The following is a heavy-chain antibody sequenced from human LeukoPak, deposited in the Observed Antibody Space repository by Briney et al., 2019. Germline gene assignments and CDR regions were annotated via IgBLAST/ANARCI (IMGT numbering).Heavy chain of an antibody. CDR3: ARYDSSGRTFDY. CDR1: GGSISSYY. V-gene: IGHV4-59*01. D-gene: IGHD3-22*01. CDR2: IYYSGGT. Sequence: SETLSLTCTVSGGSISSYYWSWIRQPPGKGLEWIGYIYYSGGTNYNPSLKSRVTISVDTSKNQFSLKLSSVTAADTAVYYCARYDSSGRTFDYWGQGTLVTVSS. J-gene: IGHJ4*02.